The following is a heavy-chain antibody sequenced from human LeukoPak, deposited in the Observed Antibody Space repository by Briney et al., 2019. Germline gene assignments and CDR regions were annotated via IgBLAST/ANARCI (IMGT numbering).Heavy chain of an antibody. CDR1: GFTFSSYA. J-gene: IGHJ6*02. D-gene: IGHD4-17*01. CDR3: ARGPTVTRLYYYYGMDV. V-gene: IGHV3-30*04. Sequence: AGSLRLSCAASGFTFSSYAMHWVRQAPGKGLEWVAVISYDGSNKYYADSVKGRFTISRDNSKNTLYLQMNSLRAEDTAVYYCARGPTVTRLYYYYGMDVWGQGTTVTVSS. CDR2: ISYDGSNK.